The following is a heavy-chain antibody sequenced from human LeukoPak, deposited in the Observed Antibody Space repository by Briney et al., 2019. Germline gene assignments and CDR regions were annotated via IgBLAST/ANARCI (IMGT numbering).Heavy chain of an antibody. J-gene: IGHJ4*02. CDR2: ISGSGGST. V-gene: IGHV3-23*01. D-gene: IGHD3-16*01. CDR3: AKDQWGRGRTFDY. Sequence: PSETLSLTCTVSGGSISSYYWSWVRQAPGKGLEWVSAISGSGGSTYYADSVKGRFTISRDNSKNTLYLQMNSLRAEDTAVYYCAKDQWGRGRTFDYWGQGTLVTVSS. CDR1: GGSISSYY.